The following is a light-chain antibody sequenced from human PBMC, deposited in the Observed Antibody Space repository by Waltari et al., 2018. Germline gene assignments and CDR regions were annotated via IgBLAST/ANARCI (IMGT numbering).Light chain of an antibody. CDR3: QQYGSSPRS. V-gene: IGKV3-20*01. CDR1: QSVSSSY. J-gene: IGKJ1*01. Sequence: EIVLTQSPGTLSLSLGERATLSCRASQSVSSSYLAWYQQKPGQAPRRLIYGASSRATGIPDRFSGSGSGTDFTLTISSLEPEDFAVYYCQQYGSSPRSFGQGTKVEIK. CDR2: GAS.